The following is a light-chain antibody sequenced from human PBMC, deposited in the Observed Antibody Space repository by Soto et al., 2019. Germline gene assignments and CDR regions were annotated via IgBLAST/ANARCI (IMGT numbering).Light chain of an antibody. V-gene: IGKV3-15*01. CDR2: DAS. CDR1: QSVSSN. J-gene: IGKJ5*01. CDR3: QQYNKWPWIT. Sequence: EIVMTQSPATLSVSPGGRATLSCRASQSVSSNLAWYQQKPGQAPRLLIYDASTRATGIPARFSGSGSGTEFTLTISRLEPEDFAVYYCQQYNKWPWITFGQGTRLEIK.